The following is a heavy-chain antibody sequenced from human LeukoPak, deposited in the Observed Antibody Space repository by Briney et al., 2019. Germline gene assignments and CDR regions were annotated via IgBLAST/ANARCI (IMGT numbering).Heavy chain of an antibody. D-gene: IGHD1-26*01. Sequence: GSLRLSCAASGFTFSSYSMNWVRQAPGKGLEWVSAISGSGGSTYYADSVKGRFTISRDNSKNTLYLQMNSLRAEDTAVYYCALRYSGSHFDYWGQGTLVTVSS. V-gene: IGHV3-23*01. CDR2: ISGSGGST. CDR3: ALRYSGSHFDY. J-gene: IGHJ4*02. CDR1: GFTFSSYS.